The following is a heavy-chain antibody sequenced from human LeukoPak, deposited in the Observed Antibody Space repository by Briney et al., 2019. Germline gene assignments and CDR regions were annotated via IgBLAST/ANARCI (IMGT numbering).Heavy chain of an antibody. D-gene: IGHD6-19*01. J-gene: IGHJ4*02. CDR1: GFTFSSYA. V-gene: IGHV3-23*01. Sequence: GGSLRLSCAASGFTFSSYAMSWVRQAPGKGLEWVSAISGSGGSTYYADSVKGRFTTSRDNSKNTLYLQMNSLRAEDTAVYYCAKDQGYSSGWYGYWGQGTLVTVSS. CDR3: AKDQGYSSGWYGY. CDR2: ISGSGGST.